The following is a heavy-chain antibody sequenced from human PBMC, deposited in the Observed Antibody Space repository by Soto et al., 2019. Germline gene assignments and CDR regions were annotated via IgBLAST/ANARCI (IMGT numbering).Heavy chain of an antibody. Sequence: SETLSLTCTVSGGSISSGGYYWSWIRQHPGKGLEWIGYIYYSGSTYYNPSLKSRVTISVDTSKNQFSLKLSSVTAADTAVYYCASAFYVDTAMADYWGQGTLVTVSS. CDR1: GGSISSGGYY. J-gene: IGHJ4*02. CDR2: IYYSGST. D-gene: IGHD5-18*01. V-gene: IGHV4-31*03. CDR3: ASAFYVDTAMADY.